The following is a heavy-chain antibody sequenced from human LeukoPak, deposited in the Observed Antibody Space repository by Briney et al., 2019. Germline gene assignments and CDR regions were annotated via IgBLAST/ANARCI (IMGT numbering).Heavy chain of an antibody. Sequence: PGGSLRLSCAGSGFTFSSHAMSWVRLPPGKGLEWVSSIGGGGLTQFYADSVRGRFTLSRDNSQNTLFLQMNSLRVEDTAEYYCVKHPDNFGTGYNLYFQFWGQGALVTVSS. D-gene: IGHD3/OR15-3a*01. CDR2: IGGGGLTQ. CDR1: GFTFSSHA. V-gene: IGHV3-23*01. J-gene: IGHJ4*02. CDR3: VKHPDNFGTGYNLYFQF.